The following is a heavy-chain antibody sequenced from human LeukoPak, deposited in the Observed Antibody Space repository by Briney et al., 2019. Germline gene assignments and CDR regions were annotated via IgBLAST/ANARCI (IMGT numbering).Heavy chain of an antibody. Sequence: GGSLRLSCAASGFTFSDYYMSWIRQAPGKGLECISYISSSGSSKHYADSVKGRFIISRDNANNSLYLQMNSLRAEDTAVYYCARAAAVSGAFRDNWFDPWGQGTLVTVSS. CDR1: GFTFSDYY. V-gene: IGHV3-11*04. D-gene: IGHD6-13*01. CDR3: ARAAAVSGAFRDNWFDP. J-gene: IGHJ5*02. CDR2: ISSSGSSK.